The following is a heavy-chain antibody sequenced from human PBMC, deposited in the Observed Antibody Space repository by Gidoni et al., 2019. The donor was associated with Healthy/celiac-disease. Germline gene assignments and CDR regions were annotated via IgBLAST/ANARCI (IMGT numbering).Heavy chain of an antibody. CDR1: GGSISSRSYY. CDR2: IYYSGST. Sequence: QLQLQESGPGLVKPSETLSLTCPVPGGSISSRSYYWGWIRQPPGKGLEWIGSIYYSGSTYYNPSRKSIVTISGDTSKNQFPLNLSSVTAADTALDYCAIHIPRESRVDGMDVWGQGTTVTVSS. J-gene: IGHJ6*02. CDR3: AIHIPRESRVDGMDV. V-gene: IGHV4-39*01. D-gene: IGHD2-2*02.